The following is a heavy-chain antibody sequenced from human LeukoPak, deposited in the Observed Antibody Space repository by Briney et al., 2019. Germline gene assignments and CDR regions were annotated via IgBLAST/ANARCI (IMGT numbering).Heavy chain of an antibody. V-gene: IGHV3-30*18. CDR3: AKEVCGVACYYYYYMDV. CDR1: GVTFRGYG. Sequence: QTLGSLRVSRAESGVTFRGYGTHWVRQGPGKGLETVAVVSYERSKNYYEDSVKGRFTISRDNSKNTLYLQMNSLRAEDPALYYCAKEVCGVACYYYYYMDVWGQGTTVTVSS. J-gene: IGHJ6*02. D-gene: IGHD2-21*02. CDR2: VSYERSKN.